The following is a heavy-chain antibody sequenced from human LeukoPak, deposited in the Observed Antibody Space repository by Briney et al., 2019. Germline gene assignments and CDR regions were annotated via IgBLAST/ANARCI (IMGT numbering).Heavy chain of an antibody. CDR3: ARGGSGSHYKPFDY. CDR2: INPSGGST. D-gene: IGHD3-10*01. J-gene: IGHJ4*02. CDR1: GDTFSRYY. Sequence: ASVKVSCKGSGDTFSRYYMHWVRQAPGQGLEWMGIINPSGGSTSYAQKFQGRVTMTRDTSTSTLYMELSSLRSEDTAVYYCARGGSGSHYKPFDYWGQGTLVTVSS. V-gene: IGHV1-46*01.